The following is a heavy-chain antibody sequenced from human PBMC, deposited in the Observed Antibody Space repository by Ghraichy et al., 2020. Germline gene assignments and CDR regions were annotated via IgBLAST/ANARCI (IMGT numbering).Heavy chain of an antibody. D-gene: IGHD3-22*01. CDR3: AKDSSDYYDSSGHDAFDI. V-gene: IGHV3-23*01. CDR1: GFTFSSYA. CDR2: ISGSGGST. J-gene: IGHJ3*02. Sequence: GGSLRLSCAASGFTFSSYAMSWVRQAPGKGLEWVSAISGSGGSTYYADSVKGRFTISRDNSKNTLYLQMNSLRAEDTAVYYCAKDSSDYYDSSGHDAFDIWGQGTMVTVSS.